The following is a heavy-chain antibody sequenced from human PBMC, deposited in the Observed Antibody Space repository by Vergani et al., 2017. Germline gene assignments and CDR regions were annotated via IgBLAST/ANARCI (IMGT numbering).Heavy chain of an antibody. Sequence: QVQLVESGGGVVQPGRSLRLSCAASGFTFSSYGMHWVRQAPGKGLEWVAVIWYDGSNKYYADSVKGRFTISRDNSKNTLYLQMNSLRAEDTAVYYCARVVPGTTDLFDCWGQGTLVTVSS. CDR1: GFTFSSYG. CDR2: IWYDGSNK. CDR3: ARVVPGTTDLFDC. J-gene: IGHJ4*02. D-gene: IGHD1-7*01. V-gene: IGHV3-33*01.